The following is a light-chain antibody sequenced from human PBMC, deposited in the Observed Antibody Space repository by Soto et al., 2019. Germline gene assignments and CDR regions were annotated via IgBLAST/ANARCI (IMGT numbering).Light chain of an antibody. V-gene: IGKV1-12*01. J-gene: IGKJ4*01. CDR3: QLPTSFPPVRA. CDR2: GGT. CDR1: QRSGGW. Sequence: DIQITQSPSSVSASVGDRVTISCRASQRSGGWIDWFQQKPGQAPKGMGVGGTRLQSGVPSRFSGSDSGAEFTLTISSLQLEDFATYSRQLPTSFPPVRAVGGGNKVDIK.